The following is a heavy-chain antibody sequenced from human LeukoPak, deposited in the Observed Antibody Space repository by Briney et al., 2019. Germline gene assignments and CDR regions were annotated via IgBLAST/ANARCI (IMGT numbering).Heavy chain of an antibody. V-gene: IGHV3-21*01. CDR3: APSSHCTNGVCPRAVFDY. D-gene: IGHD2-8*01. CDR2: ISSSSSYI. CDR1: GFTFSSYA. J-gene: IGHJ4*02. Sequence: GGSLRLSCAASGFTFSSYAMSWVRQAPGKGLERVSSISSSSSYIYYADSVKGRFTISRDNAKNSLYLQMNSLRAEDTAVYYCAPSSHCTNGVCPRAVFDYWGQGTLVTVSS.